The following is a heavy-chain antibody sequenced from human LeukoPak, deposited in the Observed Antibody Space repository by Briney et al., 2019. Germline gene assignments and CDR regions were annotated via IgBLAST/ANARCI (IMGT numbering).Heavy chain of an antibody. CDR3: ARGSSVLRYFDWAPGARAFDI. V-gene: IGHV4-34*01. CDR2: INHSGST. Sequence: PSETLSLTCAVYGGSFSGYYWSWIRQPPGKGLEWIGEINHSGSTNYNPSLKSRVTISVDTSKNQFSLKLSSVTAADTAVYYCARGSSVLRYFDWAPGARAFDIWGQGTMVTVSS. CDR1: GGSFSGYY. J-gene: IGHJ3*02. D-gene: IGHD3-9*01.